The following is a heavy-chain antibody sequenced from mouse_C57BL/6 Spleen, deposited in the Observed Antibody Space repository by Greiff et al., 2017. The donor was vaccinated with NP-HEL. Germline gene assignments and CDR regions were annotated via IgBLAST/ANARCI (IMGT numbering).Heavy chain of an antibody. V-gene: IGHV10-1*01. CDR3: VRHWDALWSLAMDY. CDR2: IRSKSNNYAT. Sequence: EVKLVESGGGLVQPKGSLKLSCAASGFSFNTYAMNWVRQAPGKGLEWVARIRSKSNNYATYYADSVKDRFTISRDDSESMLYLQMNNLKTEDTAMYYCVRHWDALWSLAMDYWGQGTSVTVSS. D-gene: IGHD6-5*01. J-gene: IGHJ4*01. CDR1: GFSFNTYA.